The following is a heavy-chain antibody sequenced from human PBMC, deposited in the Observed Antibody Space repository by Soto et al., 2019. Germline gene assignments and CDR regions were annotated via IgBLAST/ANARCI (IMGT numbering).Heavy chain of an antibody. CDR2: FDPEDGET. V-gene: IGHV1-24*01. Sequence: ASVKVSCKVSGYTLTEFSMYWVRQAPGKGLEWMGGFDPEDGETIYAQKFQGRVTMTEDTSTDTAYMELSSLRSEDTAVYYCAARNAYGDYAYYGMDVWGQGTTVTVSS. J-gene: IGHJ6*02. D-gene: IGHD4-17*01. CDR1: GYTLTEFS. CDR3: AARNAYGDYAYYGMDV.